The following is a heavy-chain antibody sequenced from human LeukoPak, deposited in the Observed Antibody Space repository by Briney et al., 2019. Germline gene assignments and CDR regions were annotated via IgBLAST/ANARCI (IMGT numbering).Heavy chain of an antibody. Sequence: GEPLKISCKASGYRFTSYWIGWVRQMPGKGLEWMGFIDPSDSETRYTPSFQGQVTISVDKSLTTAYLQWSSLKASDTAMYYCARQTAMGRSGDYWGQGTLLTVSS. CDR2: IDPSDSET. CDR3: ARQTAMGRSGDY. CDR1: GYRFTSYW. J-gene: IGHJ4*02. V-gene: IGHV5-51*01. D-gene: IGHD5-18*01.